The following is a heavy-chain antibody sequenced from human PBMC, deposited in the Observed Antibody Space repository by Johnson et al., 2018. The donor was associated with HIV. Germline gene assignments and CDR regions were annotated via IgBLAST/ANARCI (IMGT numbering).Heavy chain of an antibody. V-gene: IGHV3-53*01. CDR1: GFTVRSNY. D-gene: IGHD4-17*01. CDR2: IYSGGST. Sequence: VQLVESGGGLTQPGGSLRLSCAASGFTVRSNYMSWVRQAPGKGLEWVSVIYSGGSTYYADSVKGRFTISRDSSKNTLYLQMKSLRVEDTAVYYCARSPETGDRLWRAFDIWGQGTMVTVSS. J-gene: IGHJ3*02. CDR3: ARSPETGDRLWRAFDI.